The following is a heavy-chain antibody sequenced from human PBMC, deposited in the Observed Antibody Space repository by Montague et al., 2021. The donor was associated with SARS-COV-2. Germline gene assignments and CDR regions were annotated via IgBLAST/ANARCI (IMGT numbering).Heavy chain of an antibody. CDR1: GGSISSSSYY. CDR2: IHYSGST. J-gene: IGHJ5*02. D-gene: IGHD2-2*01. V-gene: IGHV4-39*01. CDR3: AAQSSGGYCSSSSCYVWFDP. Sequence: ETLSLTCTVSGGSISSSSYYWGWIREPPGKGLEWIGSIHYSGSTYYNPSLKSRVTISVDTSKKHFSLKLSSVTAADTAVYFCAAQSSGGYCSSSSCYVWFDPWGQGTLVTVSS.